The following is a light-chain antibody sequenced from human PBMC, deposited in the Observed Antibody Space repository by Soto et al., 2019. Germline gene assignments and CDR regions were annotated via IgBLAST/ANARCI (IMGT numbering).Light chain of an antibody. CDR3: QQYGNSPWT. CDR2: GAS. Sequence: EIVLTQSPGTLSLSPGERATLSCRASQGVSSSYFAWYQQKPGQAPRLLIYGASTRATGIPDRFRGSGSGTDFTLTVSRLEPEDFAVYYCQQYGNSPWTFGQGTKVEVK. V-gene: IGKV3-20*01. CDR1: QGVSSSY. J-gene: IGKJ1*01.